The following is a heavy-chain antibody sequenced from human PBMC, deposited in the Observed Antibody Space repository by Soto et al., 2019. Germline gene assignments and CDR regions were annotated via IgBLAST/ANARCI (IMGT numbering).Heavy chain of an antibody. J-gene: IGHJ4*02. CDR3: ARESDSSGYAFDY. V-gene: IGHV1-2*02. Sequence: ASEKVSWKASGYTFTGYYMHWVRQAPGQGLEWMGWINPNSGGTNYAQKFQGRVTMTRDTSISTAYMELSRLRSDDTAVYYCARESDSSGYAFDYWGQGTLVTVSS. CDR1: GYTFTGYY. D-gene: IGHD3-22*01. CDR2: INPNSGGT.